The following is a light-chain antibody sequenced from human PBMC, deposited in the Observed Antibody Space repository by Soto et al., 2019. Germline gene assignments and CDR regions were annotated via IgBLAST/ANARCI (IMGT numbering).Light chain of an antibody. Sequence: EIVMTHSPATLSVSPGERATLSCRASQSVSSNLAWYQQKPGQAPRLLIYGASTRATGIPARFSGSGSGTDFTLTISSLQPEDVATYYCQKYNSAPWTFGQGTKVDIK. V-gene: IGKV3-15*01. CDR3: QKYNSAPWT. J-gene: IGKJ1*01. CDR1: QSVSSN. CDR2: GAS.